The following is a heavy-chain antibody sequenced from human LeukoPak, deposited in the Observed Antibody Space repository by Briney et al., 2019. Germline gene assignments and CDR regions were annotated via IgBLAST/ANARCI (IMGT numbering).Heavy chain of an antibody. D-gene: IGHD3-10*01. CDR2: IWYDGSNE. V-gene: IGHV3-33*01. J-gene: IGHJ6*02. CDR3: ARDGQNGSPYATDV. Sequence: GGSLRLSCAASGFTFRSHGMHWVRQAPGKGLEWVAGIWYDGSNEDYADSVKGRFTISRDNSKNTLYLQMNSLRVEDTAVYYCARDGQNGSPYATDVWGQGTTVTVSS. CDR1: GFTFRSHG.